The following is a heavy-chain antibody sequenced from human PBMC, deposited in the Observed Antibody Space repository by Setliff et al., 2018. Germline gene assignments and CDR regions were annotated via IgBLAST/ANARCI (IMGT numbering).Heavy chain of an antibody. CDR2: IHYSGST. V-gene: IGHV4-59*08. J-gene: IGHJ4*02. CDR3: ARHRRDSSGNYFVGLYYFDY. D-gene: IGHD3-22*01. Sequence: SETLSLTCTVSGDSISGDYWSWIRQPPGKGLEWIAYIHYSGSTNQNPSLKSRVTISVDTSKSQFSLRLSSLTAADTAVYYCARHRRDSSGNYFVGLYYFDYWGQGTPVTVSS. CDR1: GDSISGDY.